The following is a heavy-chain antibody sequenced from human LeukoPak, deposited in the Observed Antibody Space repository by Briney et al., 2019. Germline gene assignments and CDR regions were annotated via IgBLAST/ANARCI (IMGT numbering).Heavy chain of an antibody. CDR3: AKKPIVGYSYGTSDY. V-gene: IGHV3-21*04. J-gene: IGHJ4*02. Sequence: PGGSLRLSCAASGFTFSSYSMNWVRQAPGKGLEWVSSISSSSSYIYYADSVKGRFTISRDNAKNSLYLQMNSLRAEDTAVYYCAKKPIVGYSYGTSDYWGQGTLVTVSS. CDR1: GFTFSSYS. D-gene: IGHD5-18*01. CDR2: ISSSSSYI.